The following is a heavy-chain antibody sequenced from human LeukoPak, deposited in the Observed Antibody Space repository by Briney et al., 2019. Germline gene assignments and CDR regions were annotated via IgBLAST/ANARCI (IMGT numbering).Heavy chain of an antibody. V-gene: IGHV1-69*01. Sequence: SVKVSCKASGGTFSSYAISWVRQAPGQGLEWMGGIIPIFGTANYAQKFQGRVTITADESTSTAYMELSSLRSEDMAVYYCARVDDSSGYYGHFDYWGQGTLVTVSS. CDR2: IIPIFGTA. CDR3: ARVDDSSGYYGHFDY. J-gene: IGHJ4*02. CDR1: GGTFSSYA. D-gene: IGHD3-22*01.